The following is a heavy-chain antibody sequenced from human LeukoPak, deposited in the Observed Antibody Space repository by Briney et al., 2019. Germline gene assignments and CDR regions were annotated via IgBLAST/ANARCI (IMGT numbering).Heavy chain of an antibody. J-gene: IGHJ4*02. CDR3: IRDAYSSSYYVY. D-gene: IGHD6-13*01. CDR1: GYRFTSYG. V-gene: IGHV1-18*01. Sequence: ASVKVSCKACGYRFTSYGISWVRQAPGQGLEWMGWISAYNGNTDYAQKVQGRVTMTTDTSTSTAYMEVRSLRYDDTAVYYCIRDAYSSSYYVYWGQGTLVTVSS. CDR2: ISAYNGNT.